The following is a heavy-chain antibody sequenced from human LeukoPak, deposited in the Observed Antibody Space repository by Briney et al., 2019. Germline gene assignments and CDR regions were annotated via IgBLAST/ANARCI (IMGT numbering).Heavy chain of an antibody. CDR3: AKDLYCSGGSCYGGVDY. Sequence: GGSLRLSCAASGFTFDDYAMHWVRQAPGKGLEWVSLISGDGGSTYYADSVKGRFTISRDNSKNSLYLQMNSLRTEDTALYYCAKDLYCSGGSCYGGVDYWGQGTLVTVSS. CDR1: GFTFDDYA. D-gene: IGHD2-15*01. V-gene: IGHV3-43*02. J-gene: IGHJ4*02. CDR2: ISGDGGST.